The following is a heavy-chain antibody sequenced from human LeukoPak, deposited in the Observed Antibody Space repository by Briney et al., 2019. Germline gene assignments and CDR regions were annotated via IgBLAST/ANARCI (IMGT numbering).Heavy chain of an antibody. V-gene: IGHV3-21*01. CDR3: ARGGSSYWGQSKYYFDY. Sequence: PGGSLRLSCAASGFTFSSYSMNWVRQAPGKGLESVSSISSSSSYIYYADSVKGRFTISRDNAKNSLYLQMNSLRAEDTAVYYCARGGSSYWGQSKYYFDYWGQGTLVTVSS. CDR2: ISSSSSYI. CDR1: GFTFSSYS. D-gene: IGHD7-27*01. J-gene: IGHJ4*02.